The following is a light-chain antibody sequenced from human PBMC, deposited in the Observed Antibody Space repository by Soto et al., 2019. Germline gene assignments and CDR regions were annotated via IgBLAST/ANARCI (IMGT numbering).Light chain of an antibody. J-gene: IGKJ5*01. CDR2: DAS. V-gene: IGKV1-33*01. CDR1: QNINNY. CDR3: QQYENLPT. Sequence: DIQMPQSPSSLSAYVGDRVTINCQASQNINNYLNWYQQKPGRAPKLLIYDASNLEAGVPSRFRGSGSGTDFTFTISRLQPEDIATYYCQQYENLPTFGQGTRLEIK.